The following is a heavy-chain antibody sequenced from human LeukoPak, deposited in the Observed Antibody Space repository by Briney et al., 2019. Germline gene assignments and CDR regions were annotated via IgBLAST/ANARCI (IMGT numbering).Heavy chain of an antibody. Sequence: PGGSLRLSCAASGFTVANDRMSWVHQAPGKGLEWVSTVYGGGNTAYADSVKGRFTISRDTSKNTLLLQMNSLRAEDTALYFCVRERFGAIVENWGQGALVIVSS. V-gene: IGHV3-53*01. CDR2: VYGGGNT. J-gene: IGHJ4*02. CDR3: VRERFGAIVEN. D-gene: IGHD5-24*01. CDR1: GFTVANDR.